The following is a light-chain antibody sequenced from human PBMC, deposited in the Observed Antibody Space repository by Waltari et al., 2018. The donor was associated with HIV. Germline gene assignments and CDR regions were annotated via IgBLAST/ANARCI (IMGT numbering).Light chain of an antibody. J-gene: IGLJ2*01. V-gene: IGLV1-44*01. CDR3: STWDERLNGVV. CDR2: ADA. Sequence: QSVLTQPPSASGAPGQRVTISCSGSTPNIGSSNVNWYQQFSRAAPKLLIYADAQRPSGVPYLFSGSKSGTSASLVISGLQSEDEADYYCSTWDERLNGVVFGGGTRLTVV. CDR1: TPNIGSSN.